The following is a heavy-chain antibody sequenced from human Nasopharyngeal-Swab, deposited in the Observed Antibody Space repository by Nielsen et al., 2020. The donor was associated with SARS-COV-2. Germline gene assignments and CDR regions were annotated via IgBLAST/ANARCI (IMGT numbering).Heavy chain of an antibody. CDR3: ARPLNYYYYMGV. V-gene: IGHV4-34*01. J-gene: IGHJ6*03. Sequence: SETLSLTCAVYGGSFSDYYWAWIRQPPGKGLEWIGSINYSGTTYYNPSLTGRVTISVDTSKNQFSLTLNSVTAPDTAVYYCARPLNYYYYMGVWGKGTTVTVSS. CDR1: GGSFSDYY. CDR2: INYSGTT.